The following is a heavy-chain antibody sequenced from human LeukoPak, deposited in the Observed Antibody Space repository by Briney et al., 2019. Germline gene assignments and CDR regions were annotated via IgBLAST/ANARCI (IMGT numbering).Heavy chain of an antibody. Sequence: PSETLSLTCAVYGGSFSGYYWSWIRQPPGKGLEWIGEINHSGSTNYNPSLKSRVTISVDTSKNQFSLKLSSVTAADTAVYYCARAAYYYDSSGYYRLDYWGQGTLVTVSS. CDR1: GGSFSGYY. CDR3: ARAAYYYDSSGYYRLDY. J-gene: IGHJ4*02. D-gene: IGHD3-22*01. CDR2: INHSGST. V-gene: IGHV4-34*01.